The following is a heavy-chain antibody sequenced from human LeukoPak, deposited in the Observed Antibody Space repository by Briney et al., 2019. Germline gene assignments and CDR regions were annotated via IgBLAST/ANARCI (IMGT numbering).Heavy chain of an antibody. D-gene: IGHD5-24*01. J-gene: IGHJ4*02. CDR3: AKEGRDGFNYDY. CDR1: RFTFSSYG. V-gene: IGHV3-30*18. CDR2: ISYDGSNK. Sequence: PGGSLRLSRAASRFTFSSYGMHWVRQAPGKGLEWVAVISYDGSNKYYADSVKGRFTVSRDNSKNALYLQMNSLRAEDTAVYYCAKEGRDGFNYDYWGQGTLVTVSS.